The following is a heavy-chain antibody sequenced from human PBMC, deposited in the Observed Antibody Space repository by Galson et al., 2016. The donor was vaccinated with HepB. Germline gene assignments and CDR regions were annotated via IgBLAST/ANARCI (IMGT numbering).Heavy chain of an antibody. J-gene: IGHJ4*02. CDR2: IWYDASNK. CDR3: ARALSCASRLDY. CDR1: GFTFSSYA. V-gene: IGHV3-33*01. D-gene: IGHD2-15*01. Sequence: SLRLSCAASGFTFSSYAMHWVRQAPGKGLEWVAVIWYDASNKYYADSVKGRFTISRDNSKNTLYLQMNSLRAEDTAVYYCARALSCASRLDYWGQGTLVTVSS.